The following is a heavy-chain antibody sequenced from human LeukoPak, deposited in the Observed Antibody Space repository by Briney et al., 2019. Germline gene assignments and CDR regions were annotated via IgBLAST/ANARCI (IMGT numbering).Heavy chain of an antibody. Sequence: PGGSLRLSCAASGFSFSSYSIHWVRQAPGNGLEWVAVISSDGNSKNFVLSVKGRFAISRDNSKNTLFLQMNNLRSEDTALYYCVSPTADYPFLYYFDFWGQGTLVTVSS. J-gene: IGHJ4*02. CDR1: GFSFSSYS. D-gene: IGHD5-12*01. CDR3: VSPTADYPFLYYFDF. CDR2: ISSDGNSK. V-gene: IGHV3-30*09.